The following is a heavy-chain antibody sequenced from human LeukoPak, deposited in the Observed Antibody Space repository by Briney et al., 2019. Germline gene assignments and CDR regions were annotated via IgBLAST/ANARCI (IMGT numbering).Heavy chain of an antibody. J-gene: IGHJ4*02. D-gene: IGHD6-19*01. V-gene: IGHV3-53*01. CDR2: IFTDGST. CDR3: ARDFAQAGYFDY. Sequence: GGSLRLSCAASGVTITKNYMTWVRQAAGKGREWVSVIFTDGSTHYADSVKGRFIISRDNSKNTVSLQMDSLTMDDSGVYYCARDFAQAGYFDYWGLGTLVIVSS. CDR1: GVTITKNY.